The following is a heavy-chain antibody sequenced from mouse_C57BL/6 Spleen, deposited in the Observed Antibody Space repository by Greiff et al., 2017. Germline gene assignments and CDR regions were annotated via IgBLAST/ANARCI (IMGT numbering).Heavy chain of an antibody. CDR2: IDPETGGT. CDR1: GYTFTDYE. CDR3: TRMRGNYGYYAMDY. Sequence: QVQLKESGAELVRPGASVTLSCKASGYTFTDYEMHWVKQTPVHGLEWIGAIDPETGGTAYNQKFKGKAILTADKSSSTAYMELRSLTSEDSAVYYCTRMRGNYGYYAMDYWGQGTSVTVSS. J-gene: IGHJ4*01. D-gene: IGHD2-1*01. V-gene: IGHV1-15*01.